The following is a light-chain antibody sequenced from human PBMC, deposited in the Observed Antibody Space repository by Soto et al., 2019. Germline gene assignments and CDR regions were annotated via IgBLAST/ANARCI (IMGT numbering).Light chain of an antibody. J-gene: IGKJ4*01. V-gene: IGKV1-5*01. CDR2: DAS. Sequence: LKLTQSPSTLSASVGVSVTITCRPSQSISFWLAWYQQKPGSAPNLLIYDASTLGGGVPSRFSGSGSGTEFTLTISNLQPDDFASYYCQQYNSCPLTFGGGTEV. CDR1: QSISFW. CDR3: QQYNSCPLT.